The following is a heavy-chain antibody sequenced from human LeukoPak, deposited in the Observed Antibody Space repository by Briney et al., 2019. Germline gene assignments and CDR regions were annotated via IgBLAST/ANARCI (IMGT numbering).Heavy chain of an antibody. V-gene: IGHV1-69*13. CDR3: ATPYRYSGSYLDY. J-gene: IGHJ4*02. CDR2: IIPIFGTA. CDR1: GGTFSSYA. Sequence: ASVKVSCKASGGTFSSYAISWVRQAPGQGLEWMGGIIPIFGTANYAQKFQGRVTITADESTSTAYMELSSLRSEDTAVYYCATPYRYSGSYLDYWGQGTLVTVSS. D-gene: IGHD1-26*01.